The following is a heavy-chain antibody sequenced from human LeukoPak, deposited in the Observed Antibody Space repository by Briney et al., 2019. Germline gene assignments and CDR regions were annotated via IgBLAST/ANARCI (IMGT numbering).Heavy chain of an antibody. CDR2: IYYSGST. J-gene: IGHJ3*02. CDR3: DAAVIGDAFDI. D-gene: IGHD2-21*01. CDR1: GGSISSSSYY. V-gene: IGHV4-39*07. Sequence: SETLSLTCTVSGGSISSSSYYGGWIRQPPGKGLEWIGSIYYSGSTYYNPSLKSRVTISVDTSKNQFSLKLSSVTAADTAVYYCDAAVIGDAFDIWGQGTMVTVSS.